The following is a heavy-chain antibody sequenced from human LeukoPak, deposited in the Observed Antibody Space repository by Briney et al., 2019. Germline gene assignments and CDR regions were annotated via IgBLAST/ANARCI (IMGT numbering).Heavy chain of an antibody. CDR1: GFTFSSYA. CDR2: ISGSGGST. CDR3: AKDRNYYDSSGYYYPGAFDI. V-gene: IGHV3-23*01. Sequence: GGSLRLSCAASGFTFSSYAMSWVRQAPGKGLEWVSAISGSGGSTYYADSVKGRFTISRDNSKNTLYLQMNSLRAEDTAVYYCAKDRNYYDSSGYYYPGAFDIWGQGTLVTVSS. D-gene: IGHD3-22*01. J-gene: IGHJ4*02.